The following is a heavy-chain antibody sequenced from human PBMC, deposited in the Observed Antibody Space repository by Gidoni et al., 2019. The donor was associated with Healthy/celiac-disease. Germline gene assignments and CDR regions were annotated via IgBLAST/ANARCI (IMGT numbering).Heavy chain of an antibody. D-gene: IGHD2-2*01. Sequence: EVQLVESGGGLVQPGGSLRLSCAASGFTFSRYSLNWVRQAPGTGLECVSYISSSSSTIYYADSVKGRFTISRDNAKNSLYLQMNSLRAEDTAVYYCARRAVYCSSTSCYPLDAFDIWGQGTMVTVSS. J-gene: IGHJ3*02. V-gene: IGHV3-48*01. CDR1: GFTFSRYS. CDR2: ISSSSSTI. CDR3: ARRAVYCSSTSCYPLDAFDI.